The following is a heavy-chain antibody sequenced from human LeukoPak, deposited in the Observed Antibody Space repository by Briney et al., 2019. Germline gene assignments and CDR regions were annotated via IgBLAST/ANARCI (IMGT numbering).Heavy chain of an antibody. CDR3: AKDGFCSGASCYPNHFDP. D-gene: IGHD2-2*01. CDR1: GFTFSPYA. Sequence: GGSLRLSCAASGFTFSPYAMHWVRQAPGKGLEWVALISNDGSNKYYADSVKGRFTISRDNSKNTLDLQMNSLRAEDTAAYYCAKDGFCSGASCYPNHFDPWGQGTLVTVSS. V-gene: IGHV3-30*18. CDR2: ISNDGSNK. J-gene: IGHJ5*02.